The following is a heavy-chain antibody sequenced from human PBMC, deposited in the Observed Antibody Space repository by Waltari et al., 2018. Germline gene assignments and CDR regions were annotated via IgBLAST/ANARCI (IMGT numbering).Heavy chain of an antibody. CDR2: IYYSGST. CDR1: GGSISSYY. Sequence: QVQLQESGPGLVKPSETLSLTCTVSGGSISSYYWSWIRQPPGKGLEWIGYIYYSGSTNYNPSLKSRVTISVDTSKNQFSLKLSSVTAADTAVYYCARLDEAFDIWGQGTMVTVSS. CDR3: ARLDEAFDI. V-gene: IGHV4-59*01. D-gene: IGHD1-1*01. J-gene: IGHJ3*02.